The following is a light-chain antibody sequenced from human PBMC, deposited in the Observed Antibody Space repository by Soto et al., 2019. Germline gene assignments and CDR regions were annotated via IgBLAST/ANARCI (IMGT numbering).Light chain of an antibody. CDR3: QQYNNWPRT. J-gene: IGKJ1*01. CDR2: GAS. V-gene: IGKV3-15*01. CDR1: QSVSSN. Sequence: EIVMTQSPATPSVSPGERATLSCRASQSVSSNLAWYQQKPGQAPRLLIYGASTRATGIPARFSGSGSGTEFTLTISSLQSEDFAVYYCQQYNNWPRTF.